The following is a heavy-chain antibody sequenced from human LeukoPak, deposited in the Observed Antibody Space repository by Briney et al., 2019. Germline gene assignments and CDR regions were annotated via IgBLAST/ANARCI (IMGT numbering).Heavy chain of an antibody. CDR2: VWYDGSKT. CDR3: AKDSNDYGDYNYFDF. V-gene: IGHV3-33*06. D-gene: IGHD4-17*01. CDR1: GFTFSSCH. J-gene: IGHJ4*02. Sequence: GKPLKLSCAASGFTFSSCHIHWVRQAPGKGLEWVALVWYDGSKTYYADSVKGRFTVSRDNSKNTLYLQMNSLRAEDTAVYYCAKDSNDYGDYNYFDFWGQGTLVTVSS.